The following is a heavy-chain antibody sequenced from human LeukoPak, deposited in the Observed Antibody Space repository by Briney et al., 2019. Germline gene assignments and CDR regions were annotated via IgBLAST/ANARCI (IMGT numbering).Heavy chain of an antibody. D-gene: IGHD4-17*01. V-gene: IGHV4-34*01. J-gene: IGHJ6*02. CDR3: ARGPTVTNDDYYYYYGMDV. Sequence: SETLSLTCAVYGGSFSGYYWSWIRQPPGKGLEWIGEINHSGSTNYNPSLKSRVTISVDTSKNQFSLKLSSVTAADTAVYYCARGPTVTNDDYYYYYGMDVWGQGTTVTVSS. CDR2: INHSGST. CDR1: GGSFSGYY.